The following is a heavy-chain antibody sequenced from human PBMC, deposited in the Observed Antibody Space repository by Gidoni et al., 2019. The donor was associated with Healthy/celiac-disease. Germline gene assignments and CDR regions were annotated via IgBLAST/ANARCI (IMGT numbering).Heavy chain of an antibody. CDR1: GYTFPSYG. CDR3: ARAPTYSSSWYYFDY. Sequence: QVQLVQSGAEVKKPGASVKVSCKASGYTFPSYGISWVRQAPGQGLEWMGWISAYNGNTNYAQKLQGRVTMTKDTSTSTAYMELRSLRSDDTAVYYCARAPTYSSSWYYFDYWGQGTLVTVSS. D-gene: IGHD6-13*01. V-gene: IGHV1-18*01. J-gene: IGHJ4*02. CDR2: ISAYNGNT.